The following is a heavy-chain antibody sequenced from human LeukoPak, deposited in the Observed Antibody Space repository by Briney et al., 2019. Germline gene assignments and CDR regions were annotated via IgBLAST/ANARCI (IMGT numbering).Heavy chain of an antibody. Sequence: GGSLRLSCAASGFTVSSNYMSWVRQAPGKGLEWVSSISSSSSYIYYADSVKGRFTISRDNAKNSLYLQMNSLRAEDTAVYYCARGQNDVGVWFDPWGQGTLVTVSS. CDR3: ARGQNDVGVWFDP. J-gene: IGHJ5*02. CDR2: ISSSSSYI. D-gene: IGHD1-1*01. V-gene: IGHV3-21*01. CDR1: GFTVSSNY.